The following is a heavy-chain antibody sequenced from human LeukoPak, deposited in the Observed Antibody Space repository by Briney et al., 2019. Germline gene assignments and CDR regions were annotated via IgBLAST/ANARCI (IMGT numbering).Heavy chain of an antibody. CDR3: GREFGELYGYYYMDV. D-gene: IGHD3-10*01. J-gene: IGHJ6*03. V-gene: IGHV1-69*13. CDR1: GCTFSSYA. Sequence: GASVKVSCKASGCTFSSYAISWVRQAPGQGLEWMGWIIPIFGTANYAQKFQGRVTITADESTSTAYMELSSLRSEDTAVYYCGREFGELYGYYYMDVWGKGTTVTVSS. CDR2: IIPIFGTA.